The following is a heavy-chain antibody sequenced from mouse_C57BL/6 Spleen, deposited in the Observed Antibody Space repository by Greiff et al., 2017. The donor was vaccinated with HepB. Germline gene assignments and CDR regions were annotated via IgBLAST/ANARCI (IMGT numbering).Heavy chain of an antibody. Sequence: EVQLQQSVAELVRPGASVKLSCTASGFNIKNTYMHWVKQRPEQGLEWIGRIDPANGNTKYAPKFQGKATITADTSSNTAYLQLSSLTSEDTAIYYCARPGYGSSYHLYYFDYWGQGTTLTVSS. J-gene: IGHJ2*01. V-gene: IGHV14-3*01. CDR1: GFNIKNTY. CDR2: IDPANGNT. D-gene: IGHD1-1*01. CDR3: ARPGYGSSYHLYYFDY.